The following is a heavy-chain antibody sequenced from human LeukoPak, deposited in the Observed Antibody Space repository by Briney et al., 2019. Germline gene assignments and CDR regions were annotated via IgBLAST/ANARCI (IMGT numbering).Heavy chain of an antibody. V-gene: IGHV4-34*01. CDR1: GGTFSGYY. J-gene: IGHJ4*02. D-gene: IGHD3-10*01. CDR2: INDSGST. CDR3: ASSYGSGPLDY. Sequence: SETLCLTCAAYGGTFSGYYWSWIRQSPGKGLEWIWEINDSGSTTCNPYPKSRVTITVDTSKIQFSLKRSSVTAADTAVYYCASSYGSGPLDYWGQRDLVTVSS.